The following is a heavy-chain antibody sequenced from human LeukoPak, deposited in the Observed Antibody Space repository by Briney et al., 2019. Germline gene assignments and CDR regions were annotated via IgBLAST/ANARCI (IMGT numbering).Heavy chain of an antibody. J-gene: IGHJ4*02. D-gene: IGHD3-22*01. Sequence: IPSETLSLTCAVSGVSISSSNWWNWVRQPPGKGLEWIGSIYYSGSTYYNPSLKSRVTISVDTSKNQFSLKLSSVTAADTAVYYCARGAIVVVITSYYFDYWGQGTLVTVSS. V-gene: IGHV4-4*02. CDR3: ARGAIVVVITSYYFDY. CDR1: GVSISSSNW. CDR2: IYYSGST.